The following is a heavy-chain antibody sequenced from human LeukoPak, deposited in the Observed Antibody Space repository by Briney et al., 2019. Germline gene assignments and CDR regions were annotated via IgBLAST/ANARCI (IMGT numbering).Heavy chain of an antibody. J-gene: IGHJ3*02. D-gene: IGHD5-24*01. CDR1: GGTFSSYA. CDR3: ARVSDSRDDYNYDAFDI. V-gene: IGHV1-69*01. Sequence: ASVEVSCKASGGTFSSYAISWVRQAPGQGLEWMGGIIPIFGTANYAQKFQGRVTITADESTSTAYMELSSLRSEDTAVYYCARVSDSRDDYNYDAFDIWGQGTMVTVSS. CDR2: IIPIFGTA.